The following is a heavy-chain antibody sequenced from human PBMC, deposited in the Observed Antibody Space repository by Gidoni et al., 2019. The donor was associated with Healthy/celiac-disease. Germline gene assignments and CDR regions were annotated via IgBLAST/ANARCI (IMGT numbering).Heavy chain of an antibody. CDR1: GVTFSSYA. CDR2: IIPIVGTA. V-gene: IGHV1-69*01. J-gene: IGHJ4*02. CDR3: ARSITIPGICSSTSCYFDY. Sequence: QVQLVQSGAEVKKPGSSVKVSCKASGVTFSSYAISWVRQAPGQGLEWMGGIIPIVGTANYAQKFQGRVTITADESTSTAYMELSSLRSEDTAVYYCARSITIPGICSSTSCYFDYWGQGTLVTVSS. D-gene: IGHD2-2*01.